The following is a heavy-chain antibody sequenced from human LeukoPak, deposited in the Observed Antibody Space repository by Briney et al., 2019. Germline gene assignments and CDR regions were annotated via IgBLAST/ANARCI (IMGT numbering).Heavy chain of an antibody. D-gene: IGHD2-2*01. Sequence: GGSLRLSCAASGFTFSSHGMHWVRQAPGKGLEWVAVIYSGGNTYYADSVKGRFTISRDNSKNTVYLQMNSLRAEDTAVYYCARGETSSYDYWGQGTLVTVSS. J-gene: IGHJ4*02. CDR2: IYSGGNT. CDR1: GFTFSSHG. V-gene: IGHV3-NL1*01. CDR3: ARGETSSYDY.